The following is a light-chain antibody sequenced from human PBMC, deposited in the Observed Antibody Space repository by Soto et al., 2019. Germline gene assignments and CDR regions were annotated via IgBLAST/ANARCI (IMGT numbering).Light chain of an antibody. CDR2: GAS. CDR1: QSVSSN. Sequence: EVLMTQSPATLSVSPGDRATVSCRASQSVSSNLAWYQQKPGQAPRLLIYGASTRATGIPARFSGSGSGTEFTLTISSLQSEDFAVYYYQQYNHWPPWTFGQGTKVDIK. V-gene: IGKV3-15*01. J-gene: IGKJ1*01. CDR3: QQYNHWPPWT.